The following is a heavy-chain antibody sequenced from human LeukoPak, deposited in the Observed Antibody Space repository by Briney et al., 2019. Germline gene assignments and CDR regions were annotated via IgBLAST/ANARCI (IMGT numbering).Heavy chain of an antibody. D-gene: IGHD3-22*01. CDR1: GYTFTGYY. CDR3: ARDQTLGYYYDSSGYYYSPHDY. J-gene: IGHJ4*02. V-gene: IGHV1-2*02. CDR2: INPNSGGT. Sequence: ASVKVSCKASGYTFTGYYMHWARQAPGQGLEWMGWINPNSGGTNYAQKFQGRVTMTRDTSISTAYMELSRLRSDDTAVYYCARDQTLGYYYDSSGYYYSPHDYWGQGTLVTVSS.